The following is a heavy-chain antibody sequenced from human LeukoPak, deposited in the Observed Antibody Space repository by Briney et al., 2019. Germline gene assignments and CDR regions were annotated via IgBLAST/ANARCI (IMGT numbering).Heavy chain of an antibody. CDR1: DESFSGYY. CDR2: IDHSGST. D-gene: IGHD3-16*01. CDR3: ASYVWGSYFGPKRFDY. Sequence: SETLSLTCAVYDESFSGYYCSWIRQPPRKGLEWIGEIDHSGSTNYNPSLKSRVTISVDTSKNQFSLKLSSVTAADTAVYYYASYVWGSYFGPKRFDYWGQGTLVTVSS. V-gene: IGHV4-34*01. J-gene: IGHJ4*02.